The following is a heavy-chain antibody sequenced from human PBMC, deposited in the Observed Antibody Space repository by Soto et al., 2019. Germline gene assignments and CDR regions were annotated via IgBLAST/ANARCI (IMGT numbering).Heavy chain of an antibody. D-gene: IGHD3-10*01. J-gene: IGHJ6*03. CDR2: IKSKTDGGTT. CDR3: TTDGRDGSGSYYSYYYYYMDV. V-gene: IGHV3-15*01. Sequence: GGSLRLSCAASGFTFSNAWMSWVRQAPGKGLEWVGRIKSKTDGGTTDYAAPVKGRFTISRDDSKNTLYLQMNSLKTEDTAVYYCTTDGRDGSGSYYSYYYYYMDVWGKGTTVTVSS. CDR1: GFTFSNAW.